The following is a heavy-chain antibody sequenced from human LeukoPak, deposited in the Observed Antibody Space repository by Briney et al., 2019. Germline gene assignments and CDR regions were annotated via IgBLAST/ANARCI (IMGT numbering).Heavy chain of an antibody. J-gene: IGHJ1*01. D-gene: IGHD2-21*01. CDR3: ATSGDYGGDCYGEYFQH. CDR2: IIPILGIA. Sequence: GASVKVSCKASGGTFSSYTISWVRQAPGQGLEWMGRIIPILGIANYAQKFQGRVTITADKSTSTAYMELSSLRSEDTAVYYCATSGDYGGDCYGEYFQHWGQGTLVTVFS. CDR1: GGTFSSYT. V-gene: IGHV1-69*02.